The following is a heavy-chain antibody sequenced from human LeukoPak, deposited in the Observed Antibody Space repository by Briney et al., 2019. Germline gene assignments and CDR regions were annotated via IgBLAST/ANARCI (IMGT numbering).Heavy chain of an antibody. CDR2: ISAYNGNT. Sequence: ASVKVSCKASGYTFTGYYIHWVRQAPGQGLEWMGWISAYNGNTNYAQKLQGRVTMTTDTSTSTAYMELRSLRSDDTAVYYCARGTDYYDSSGYSLYYYYYYYMDVWGKGTTVTVPS. CDR1: GYTFTGYY. J-gene: IGHJ6*03. CDR3: ARGTDYYDSSGYSLYYYYYYYMDV. D-gene: IGHD3-22*01. V-gene: IGHV1-18*04.